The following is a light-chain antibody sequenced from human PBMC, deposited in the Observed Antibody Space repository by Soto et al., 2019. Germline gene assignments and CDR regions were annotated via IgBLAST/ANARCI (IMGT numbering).Light chain of an antibody. CDR1: QSVSSSY. J-gene: IGKJ3*01. Sequence: EIVLTQSPGTLSVSPGERVTLSCRASQSVSSSYLAWYQQRPGQAPRLLIFGASYRATGIPDRFSGSGSGTDFTLTIIRLEPEDFAFYYCQQYSSSPPEFTFGPGTKVDGK. V-gene: IGKV3-20*01. CDR3: QQYSSSPPEFT. CDR2: GAS.